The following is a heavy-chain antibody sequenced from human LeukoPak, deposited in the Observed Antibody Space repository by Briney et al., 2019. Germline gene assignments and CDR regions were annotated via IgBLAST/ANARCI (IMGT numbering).Heavy chain of an antibody. CDR2: IHTSGST. J-gene: IGHJ4*02. V-gene: IGHV4-61*02. CDR1: DGSISSGGQY. CDR3: AREGGYSYGDAPLHFDY. Sequence: SETLSLTCTVSDGSISSGGQYWSWIRQAAGKGLEWIGRIHTSGSTNYNPSLKSRVTISVDTSKNQFSLKLSSVTAADTAVYYCAREGGYSYGDAPLHFDYWGQGTLVTVSS. D-gene: IGHD5-18*01.